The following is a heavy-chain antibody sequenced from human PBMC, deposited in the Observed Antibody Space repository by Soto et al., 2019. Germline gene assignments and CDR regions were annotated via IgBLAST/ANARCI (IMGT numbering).Heavy chain of an antibody. V-gene: IGHV1-2*02. Sequence: GASVKVSCKASGYTFTGYYMHWVRQAPGQGLEWMGWINPNSGGTNYAQKFQGRVTMTRDTSISTAYMELSRLRSDDTAVYYCARGPSYDILTGSFVYWGQGTLVTVSS. D-gene: IGHD3-9*01. CDR3: ARGPSYDILTGSFVY. J-gene: IGHJ4*02. CDR2: INPNSGGT. CDR1: GYTFTGYY.